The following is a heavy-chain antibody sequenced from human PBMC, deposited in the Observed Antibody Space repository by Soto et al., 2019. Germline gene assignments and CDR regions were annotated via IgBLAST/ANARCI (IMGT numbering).Heavy chain of an antibody. V-gene: IGHV3-30*03. Sequence: PGGSLRLSCVASGFTFSNYGMHWVRQAPGEGLEWVAVISYDEDNIYYADSVKGRFTISRDNSKNTLYLQMNSLRPEDTAVYFCARSGTTVTTFWYFDLWGRGTLVTVSS. D-gene: IGHD4-17*01. CDR1: GFTFSNYG. CDR3: ARSGTTVTTFWYFDL. J-gene: IGHJ2*01. CDR2: ISYDEDNI.